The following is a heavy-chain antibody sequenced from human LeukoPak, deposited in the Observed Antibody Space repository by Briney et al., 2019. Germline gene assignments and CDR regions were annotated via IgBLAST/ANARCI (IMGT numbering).Heavy chain of an antibody. D-gene: IGHD6-13*01. CDR3: VISAAGLIDY. Sequence: GASLRLSCAASGFTFSSYEVNWVRQAPGKGLEWVSYISTSGSTIYYADSVKGRFTISRDNAENSLYLQMNSLRAEDTAVYYCVISAAGLIDYWGQGTLVTVSS. J-gene: IGHJ4*02. V-gene: IGHV3-48*03. CDR2: ISTSGSTI. CDR1: GFTFSSYE.